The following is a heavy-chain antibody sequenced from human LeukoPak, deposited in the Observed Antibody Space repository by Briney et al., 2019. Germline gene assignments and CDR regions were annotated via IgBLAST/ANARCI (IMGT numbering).Heavy chain of an antibody. D-gene: IGHD1-14*01. Sequence: SETLSLTCTVSGGSISSAGYYWNWIRQPAGKGLEWIGLIYTSGSTNYNPSLKSRVTISVDTSKNQVSPKLSSVTAADTAVYYCASDSGHWGQGTLVTVSS. CDR3: ASDSGH. J-gene: IGHJ4*02. CDR1: GGSISSAGYY. CDR2: IYTSGST. V-gene: IGHV4-61*02.